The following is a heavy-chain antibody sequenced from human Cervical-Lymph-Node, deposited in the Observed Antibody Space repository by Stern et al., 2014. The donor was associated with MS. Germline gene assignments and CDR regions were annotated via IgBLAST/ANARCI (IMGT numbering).Heavy chain of an antibody. CDR1: GFTFSDYR. Sequence: EVQLVESGGGLVTPGGSLRLSWAASGFTFSDYRMTWVRQAPGEALEWVPSITNSGASMYYGDSVKGRFTISRDNAKNTLYLQMDSLSAEDTATYFCASTLHGGLYNWFDPWGQGTLVTVSS. CDR3: ASTLHGGLYNWFDP. J-gene: IGHJ5*02. D-gene: IGHD2-2*01. V-gene: IGHV3-21*01. CDR2: ITNSGASM.